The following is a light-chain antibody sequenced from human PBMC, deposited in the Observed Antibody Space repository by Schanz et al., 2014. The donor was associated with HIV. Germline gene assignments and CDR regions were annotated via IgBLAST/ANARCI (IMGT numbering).Light chain of an antibody. J-gene: IGLJ3*02. CDR3: TSYTTNRTVA. V-gene: IGLV2-8*01. Sequence: QSALTQPPSASGSPGQSVTISCTGTGSDIGGYDYVSWYQHHPDKAPKLIIYEVKKRPSGIPDRFSGSKSGNTASLTVSGLQPEDEGDYYCTSYTTNRTVAFGGGTKLTVL. CDR1: GSDIGGYDY. CDR2: EVK.